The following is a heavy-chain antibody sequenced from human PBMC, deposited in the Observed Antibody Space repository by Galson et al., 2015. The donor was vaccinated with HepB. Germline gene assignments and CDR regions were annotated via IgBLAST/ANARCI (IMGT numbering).Heavy chain of an antibody. V-gene: IGHV3-23*01. CDR1: GFTFSRYA. CDR3: AKVDTLIAVAPTK. J-gene: IGHJ3*01. Sequence: SLRLSCAPSGFTFSRYAMSWVRQAPGKGLQWVSGISGSGASTYYADSVKGRFTISRDNSKNKLYLQMNSLRADDTAIYYCAKVDTLIAVAPTKWGQGTMVTVSS. D-gene: IGHD3-22*01. CDR2: ISGSGAST.